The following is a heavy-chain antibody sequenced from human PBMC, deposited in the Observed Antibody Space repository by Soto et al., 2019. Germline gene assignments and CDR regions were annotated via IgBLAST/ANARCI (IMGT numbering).Heavy chain of an antibody. V-gene: IGHV3-23*01. CDR2: ISGSGGST. D-gene: IGHD3-3*01. CDR3: AKDRYDFWSGYHNYYYYYGMDV. CDR1: GFTFRSYS. Sequence: LRLSCAASGFTFRSYSMSWVRQAPGKGLEWVSAISGSGGSTYYADSVKGRFTISRDNSKNTLYLQMNSLRAEGTAVYYCAKDRYDFWSGYHNYYYYYGMDVWGQGTTVTVSS. J-gene: IGHJ6*02.